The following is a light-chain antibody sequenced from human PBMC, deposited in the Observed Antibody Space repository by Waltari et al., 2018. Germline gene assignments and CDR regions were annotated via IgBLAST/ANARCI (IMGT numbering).Light chain of an antibody. Sequence: QSALTQPASVSGSPGQSITISCTGTNSAIGDYNYVSWYQQHPGRVPKRIIYDVVKRPSGISDRFSGSKSGNTASLTISGLQPEDESHYFCCSYAGRKTLIFGGGTELTV. CDR1: NSAIGDYNY. J-gene: IGLJ2*01. CDR3: CSYAGRKTLI. V-gene: IGLV2-23*02. CDR2: DVV.